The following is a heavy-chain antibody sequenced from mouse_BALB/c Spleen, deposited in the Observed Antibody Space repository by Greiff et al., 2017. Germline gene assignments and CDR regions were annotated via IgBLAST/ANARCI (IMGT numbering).Heavy chain of an antibody. CDR1: GFSLTGYG. CDR3: AREDGYLYYFDY. J-gene: IGHJ2*01. Sequence: VQLQQSGPGLVAPSQSLSITCTVSGFSLTGYGVNWVRQPPGKGLEWLGMIWGDGSTDYNSALKSRLSISKDNSKSQVFLKMNSLQTDDTARYYCAREDGYLYYFDYWGQGTTLTVSS. D-gene: IGHD2-3*01. V-gene: IGHV2-6-7*01. CDR2: IWGDGST.